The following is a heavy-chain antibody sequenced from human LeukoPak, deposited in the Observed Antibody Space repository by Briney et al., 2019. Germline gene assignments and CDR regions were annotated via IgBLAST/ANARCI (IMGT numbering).Heavy chain of an antibody. CDR3: AELGITMIGGV. V-gene: IGHV3-30*02. Sequence: GGSLRLSCVASGLTFSSRDWMTWVRQAPGKGLEWVAFIRYDGSNKYYADSVKGRFTISRDNSKNTLYLQMNSLRAEDTAVYYCAELGITMIGGVWGKGTTVTISS. D-gene: IGHD3-10*02. CDR2: IRYDGSNK. J-gene: IGHJ6*04. CDR1: GLTFSSRDW.